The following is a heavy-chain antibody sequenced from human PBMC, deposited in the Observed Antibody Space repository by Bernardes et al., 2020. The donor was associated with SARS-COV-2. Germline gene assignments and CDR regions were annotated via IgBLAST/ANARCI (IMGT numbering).Heavy chain of an antibody. D-gene: IGHD4-17*01. CDR1: GFIHSDFW. CDR2: IKEDGSET. V-gene: IGHV3-7*01. J-gene: IGHJ4*02. CDR3: AREYDSGDKIDS. Sequence: GGYLSRSCAASGFIHSDFWMHWVRPAPGKGLEWVARIKEDGSETYYLDAVKGRFTISRDNARNSLFLQMNSLRTDDTAMYYCAREYDSGDKIDSWGQGTLVTVSS.